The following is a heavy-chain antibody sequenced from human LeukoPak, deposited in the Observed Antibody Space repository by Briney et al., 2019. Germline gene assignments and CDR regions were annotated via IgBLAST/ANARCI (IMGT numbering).Heavy chain of an antibody. Sequence: SETLSLTCTVSGGSISSYYWSWIRQPPGKGLEWIGYIYYSGSTNYNPSLKSRATISLDTSKNQFSLKLSSVTAADTAVYYCARGGGSRDGYNFDYWGQGTPVTVSS. CDR1: GGSISSYY. CDR3: ARGGGSRDGYNFDY. CDR2: IYYSGST. D-gene: IGHD5-24*01. J-gene: IGHJ4*02. V-gene: IGHV4-59*01.